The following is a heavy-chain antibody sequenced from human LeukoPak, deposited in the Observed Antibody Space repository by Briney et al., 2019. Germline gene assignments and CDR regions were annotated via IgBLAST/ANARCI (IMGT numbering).Heavy chain of an antibody. J-gene: IGHJ4*02. CDR3: TRDRYDSSGYFFDS. Sequence: QSGGSLRLSCAASGFTFSNYWMHYVRQAPGKGLLWVSRINIVRPATRYADSVKCRFTITRDNARNTLYLQVNSLRDEDTAVYYCTRDRYDSSGYFFDSWGQGTLVTVSS. CDR1: GFTFSNYW. D-gene: IGHD3-22*01. CDR2: INIVRPAT. V-gene: IGHV3-74*01.